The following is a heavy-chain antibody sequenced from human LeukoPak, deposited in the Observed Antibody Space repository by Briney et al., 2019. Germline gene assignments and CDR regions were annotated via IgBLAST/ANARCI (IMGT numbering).Heavy chain of an antibody. J-gene: IGHJ4*02. D-gene: IGHD3-10*01. CDR2: ITSSSSYT. CDR1: GFTSSTYN. Sequence: GGSLRLSCAPSGFTSSTYNTNWVRHAPGKGLEWVSSITSSSSYTFYADSVKGRFTISRDTAKNSLYLQMNSVRAEDTAVYYCASPHLYYGSRNFDYWGQGTLVTVSS. V-gene: IGHV3-21*01. CDR3: ASPHLYYGSRNFDY.